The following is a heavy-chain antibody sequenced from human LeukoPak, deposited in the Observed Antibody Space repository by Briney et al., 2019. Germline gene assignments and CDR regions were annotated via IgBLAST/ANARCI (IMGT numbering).Heavy chain of an antibody. V-gene: IGHV4-59*01. J-gene: IGHJ4*02. CDR3: ARDGGGNSRPFDY. D-gene: IGHD4-23*01. CDR1: GGPLSSYY. CDR2: IYYSGST. Sequence: SETLSLTCTVSGGPLSSYYWSWIRQPPGKGLEWIGNIYYSGSTNYNPSLKGRVTISVDTSKNQFSLKVSSVTAADTAVYYCARDGGGNSRPFDYWGQGTPVTVSS.